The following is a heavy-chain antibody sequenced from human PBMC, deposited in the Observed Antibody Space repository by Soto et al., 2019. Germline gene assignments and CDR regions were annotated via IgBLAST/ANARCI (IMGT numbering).Heavy chain of an antibody. D-gene: IGHD6-13*01. Sequence: LTCAASGFTLSSYSMNWVRQAPGKGLEWVPSISSSSSYIYYADSVKGRFTISRDNAKNSLYLQMNSLRAEDTAVYYCAREGMHSNSWLYYYYGMDVWGQGTTVTGSS. CDR1: GFTLSSYS. J-gene: IGHJ6*02. CDR3: AREGMHSNSWLYYYYGMDV. CDR2: ISSSSSYI. V-gene: IGHV3-21*01.